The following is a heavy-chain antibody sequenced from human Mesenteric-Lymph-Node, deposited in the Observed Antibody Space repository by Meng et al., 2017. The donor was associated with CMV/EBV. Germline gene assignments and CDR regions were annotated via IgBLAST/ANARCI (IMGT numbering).Heavy chain of an antibody. CDR1: GGSISSGGYY. CDR3: AKDWQQLVRYYFDY. V-gene: IGHV4-31*03. J-gene: IGHJ4*02. CDR2: IYYSGST. D-gene: IGHD6-13*01. Sequence: SETLSLTCTVSGGSISSGGYYWSWIRQHPGKGLEWIGYIYYSGSTYYNPSLKSRVTISVDTSKNQFSLKLSSVTAADTAVYYCAKDWQQLVRYYFDYWGQGTLVTVSS.